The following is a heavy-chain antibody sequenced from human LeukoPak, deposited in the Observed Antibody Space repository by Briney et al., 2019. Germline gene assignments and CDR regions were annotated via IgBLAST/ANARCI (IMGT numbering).Heavy chain of an antibody. V-gene: IGHV3-21*01. CDR2: ISSSGSYI. J-gene: IGHJ4*02. CDR1: GFNFSRHT. Sequence: GGSLRLSCAASGFNFSRHTMNWVRQAPGKGLEWVSSISSSGSYIYYADSVKGRFSISRDNAKNSLYLQMNSLRAEDTAVYYCARDLLGWELHYFDYWGQGTLVTVSS. CDR3: ARDLLGWELHYFDY. D-gene: IGHD1-26*01.